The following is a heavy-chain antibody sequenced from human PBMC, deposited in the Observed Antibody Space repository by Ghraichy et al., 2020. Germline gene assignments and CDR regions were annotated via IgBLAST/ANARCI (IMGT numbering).Heavy chain of an antibody. CDR2: ISTSSSII. D-gene: IGHD6-19*01. J-gene: IGHJ4*02. Sequence: GESLRLSCAVSGFTFSSYSMSWVRLAPGKGLEWISYISTSSSIIYYADSVKGRFTISRDNAKNSLYLQMNSLRDEDTAVYYCARDRREIAPWQWLIDYWGQGAQVTVSS. V-gene: IGHV3-48*02. CDR1: GFTFSSYS. CDR3: ARDRREIAPWQWLIDY.